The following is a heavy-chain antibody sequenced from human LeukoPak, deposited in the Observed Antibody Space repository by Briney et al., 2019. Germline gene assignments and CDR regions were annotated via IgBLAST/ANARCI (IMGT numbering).Heavy chain of an antibody. CDR2: MNPNSGNR. J-gene: IGHJ4*02. Sequence: ASVKVSCKASGYTFTSYDINWVRQATGQGLEWMGWMNPNSGNRVYAQKFQGRVTMTRNTSISTAYMELSSLRSEDTAVYYCASPNYDSSGYYFNWGQGTLVTVSS. V-gene: IGHV1-8*01. CDR1: GYTFTSYD. CDR3: ASPNYDSSGYYFN. D-gene: IGHD3-22*01.